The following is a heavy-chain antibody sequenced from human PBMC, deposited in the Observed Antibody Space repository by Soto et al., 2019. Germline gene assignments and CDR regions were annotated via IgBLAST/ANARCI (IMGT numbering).Heavy chain of an antibody. D-gene: IGHD3-10*01. CDR3: ERDGLWFGEGESMDV. CDR2: ISAYNGNT. Sequence: QVQLVQSGAEVKKPGASVKVSCKASGYTFTSYGISWVRQAPGQGLEWMGWISAYNGNTNYAQKLQGRVTMTTDTPXXTAYMELRSLRSDDTAVYYCERDGLWFGEGESMDVWGQGTTVTVSS. CDR1: GYTFTSYG. V-gene: IGHV1-18*01. J-gene: IGHJ6*02.